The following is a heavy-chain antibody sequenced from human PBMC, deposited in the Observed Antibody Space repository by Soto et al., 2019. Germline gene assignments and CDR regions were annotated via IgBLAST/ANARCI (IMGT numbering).Heavy chain of an antibody. J-gene: IGHJ6*02. CDR1: GGSISSYY. CDR3: ARALKYNWNYKSGYYYYYGMDV. Sequence: PSETLSLTCTVSGGSISSYYWSWIRQPPGKGLEWIGYIYYSGSTNYNPSLKSRVTISVDTSKNQFSLKLSSVTAADTAVYYCARALKYNWNYKSGYYYYYGMDVWGQGTAVTVSS. V-gene: IGHV4-59*01. D-gene: IGHD1-7*01. CDR2: IYYSGST.